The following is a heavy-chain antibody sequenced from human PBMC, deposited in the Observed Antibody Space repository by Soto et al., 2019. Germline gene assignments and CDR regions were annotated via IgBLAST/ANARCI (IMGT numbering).Heavy chain of an antibody. CDR3: AREGAAGDTGVAFEI. Sequence: EVELVESGGGLVQPGGSLRLSCAVSGFTVSSKYMSWVRRAPGKGLEWVSVIYAGGSTFYADSVKGRFTISRDSSKNTLYLQMTSLRAEDTAVYYCAREGAAGDTGVAFEIWGQGTMVTVSS. V-gene: IGHV3-66*01. D-gene: IGHD6-13*01. CDR1: GFTVSSKY. J-gene: IGHJ3*02. CDR2: IYAGGST.